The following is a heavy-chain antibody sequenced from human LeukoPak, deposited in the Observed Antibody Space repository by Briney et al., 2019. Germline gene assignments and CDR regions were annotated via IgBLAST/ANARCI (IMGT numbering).Heavy chain of an antibody. J-gene: IGHJ4*02. V-gene: IGHV4-39*07. CDR3: AQAMTTVTTSPRAPLDY. CDR2: IFYSGSS. D-gene: IGHD4-17*01. CDR1: GGSITSPTYY. Sequence: SETLSLTCTVSGGSITSPTYYWGWIRQPPGKRLEWLGSIFYSGSSYYNPSLKSRVTISVDTSKNQFSLKLSSVTAADTAVYYCAQAMTTVTTSPRAPLDYWGQGTLVTVSS.